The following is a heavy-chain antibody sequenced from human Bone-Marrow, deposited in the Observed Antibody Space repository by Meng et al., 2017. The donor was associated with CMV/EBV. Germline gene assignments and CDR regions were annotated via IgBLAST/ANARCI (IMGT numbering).Heavy chain of an antibody. D-gene: IGHD6-19*01. CDR3: TRPAVAGTFWFDP. CDR1: GFTFSGSA. J-gene: IGHJ5*02. CDR2: IRSKANSYAT. Sequence: GGFLRLSCAASGFTFSGSAMHWVRQASGKGLEWVGRIRSKANSYATAYAASVKGRFTVSRDDSKNTAYLQMNSLKTEDTAVYYCTRPAVAGTFWFDPWGQGTLVTVSS. V-gene: IGHV3-73*01.